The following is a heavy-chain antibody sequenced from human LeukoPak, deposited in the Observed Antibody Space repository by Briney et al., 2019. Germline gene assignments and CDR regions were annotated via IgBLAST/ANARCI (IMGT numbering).Heavy chain of an antibody. CDR3: AKGQFLSGAYVN. Sequence: GGSLRLSCAASGFTFSIYGMSWVRQAPGKGLEWVANINQDGSEKYYVDSVKGRFTISRDNAKNSLYLQVHSLRAEDTAVYYCAKGQFLSGAYVNWGQGTLVTVSS. D-gene: IGHD1-26*01. J-gene: IGHJ4*02. CDR2: INQDGSEK. CDR1: GFTFSIYG. V-gene: IGHV3-7*01.